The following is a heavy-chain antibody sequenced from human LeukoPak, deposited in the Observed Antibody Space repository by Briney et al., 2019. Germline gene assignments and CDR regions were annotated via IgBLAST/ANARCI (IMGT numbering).Heavy chain of an antibody. CDR1: GGSFSGCY. CDR2: INHSGST. J-gene: IGHJ6*03. D-gene: IGHD3-10*01. V-gene: IGHV4-34*01. Sequence: PSETLSLTCAVYGGSFSGCYGSWIRQPPGKGLEWMGEINHSGSTNYNPSLKSRVTISVDTSKNQFSLKLSYVTAADTAVYYCARGWRYMVRVFNYMDVWGKGTTVTVSS. CDR3: ARGWRYMVRVFNYMDV.